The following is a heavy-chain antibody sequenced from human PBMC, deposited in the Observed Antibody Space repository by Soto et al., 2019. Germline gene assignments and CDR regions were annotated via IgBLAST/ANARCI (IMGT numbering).Heavy chain of an antibody. V-gene: IGHV1-18*01. CDR1: GYTFTCYG. J-gene: IGHJ3*02. D-gene: IGHD3-9*01. CDR3: ASQRYFDWLLGFRAFDI. Sequence: ASVKVSCKASGYTFTCYGISWVRQAPGQGLEWMGWISAYNGNTNYAQKLQGRVTMTTDTSTSTAYMELRSLRSDDTAVYYCASQRYFDWLLGFRAFDIWGQGTMVTVSS. CDR2: ISAYNGNT.